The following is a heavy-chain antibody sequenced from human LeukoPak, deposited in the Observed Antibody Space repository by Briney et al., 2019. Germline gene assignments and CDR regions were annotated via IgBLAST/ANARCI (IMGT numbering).Heavy chain of an antibody. D-gene: IGHD6-13*01. Sequence: GGSLRLSCESSGFRFSDFEKSWVRQVPGQGLEWIAYISGSAGAIYYQYSVKGRFTISRDNVNNKLFLQMNNLRVDDTAVYYCVRGFGSSWHEENWYDPWGQGTLVTVSS. CDR1: GFRFSDFE. V-gene: IGHV3-48*03. J-gene: IGHJ5*02. CDR3: VRGFGSSWHEENWYDP. CDR2: ISGSAGAI.